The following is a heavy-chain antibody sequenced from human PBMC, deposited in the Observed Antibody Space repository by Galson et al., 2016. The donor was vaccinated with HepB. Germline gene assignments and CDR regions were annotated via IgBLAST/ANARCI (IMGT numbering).Heavy chain of an antibody. Sequence: SLRLSCAGTGFIFRNDAMHWVRQAPGKGLEWVSAITGSGSPTYYADSVRGRFTISRDNSQNTVYLEIKDLRPEDTALYHCVREVFHGFDPWGQGIPVTV. V-gene: IGHV3-23*01. CDR3: VREVFHGFDP. CDR2: ITGSGSPT. CDR1: GFIFRNDA. J-gene: IGHJ5*02. D-gene: IGHD3-3*01.